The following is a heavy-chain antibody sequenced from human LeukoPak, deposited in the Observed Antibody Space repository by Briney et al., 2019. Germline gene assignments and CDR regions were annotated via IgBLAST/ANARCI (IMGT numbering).Heavy chain of an antibody. CDR1: GFTFNTYT. V-gene: IGHV3-21*01. Sequence: GGSLRLSCAASGFTFNTYTMNWVRQAPGKGLEWVSSITASSTAIYSADSVKGRFTISRDNAKNFLYLQMTSLRAEDTALYYCAKDATAVPGTVYMDVWGKGTTVTVSS. D-gene: IGHD6-13*01. J-gene: IGHJ6*03. CDR3: AKDATAVPGTVYMDV. CDR2: ITASSTAI.